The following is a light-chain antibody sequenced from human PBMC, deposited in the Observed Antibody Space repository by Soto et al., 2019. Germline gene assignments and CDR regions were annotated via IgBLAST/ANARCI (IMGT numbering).Light chain of an antibody. CDR3: QQYDQLPIT. Sequence: DIQMTQSASSLPASVGDTVTISCQASQDISKYLNWFQQKPGKAPKLLIYDVFNVETGVPSRVSGRGSGTDFTLIISNLQPEDFATDYCQQYDQLPITFGGGTKVDI. J-gene: IGKJ4*01. CDR2: DVF. V-gene: IGKV1-33*01. CDR1: QDISKY.